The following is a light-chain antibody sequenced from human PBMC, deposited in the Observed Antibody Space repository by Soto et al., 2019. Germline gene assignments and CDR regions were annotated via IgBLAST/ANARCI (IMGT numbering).Light chain of an antibody. V-gene: IGLV2-14*01. Sequence: QSALTQPASVSGSPGQSITISCTGTSSDVGGYNYVSWYQQHPGKVPKLMIYDVSNRTSGVSNRFSASKSRNTASLTISGLQAEDEADYYCSSYTSSNSLVFGGGTKVTVL. CDR2: DVS. CDR1: SSDVGGYNY. CDR3: SSYTSSNSLV. J-gene: IGLJ2*01.